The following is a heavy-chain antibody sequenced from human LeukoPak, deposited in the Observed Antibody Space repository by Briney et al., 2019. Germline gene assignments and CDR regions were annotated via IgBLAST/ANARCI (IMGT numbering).Heavy chain of an antibody. CDR3: ASAVWGSYPLDY. CDR2: IYYSGST. D-gene: IGHD3-16*02. V-gene: IGHV4-39*07. Sequence: SETLSLTCTVSGGSISSSSYYWGWIRQPPGKGLEWIGSIYYSGSTNYNPSLKSRVTISVDKSKNQFSLKLSSVTAADTAVYYCASAVWGSYPLDYWGQGTLVTVSS. J-gene: IGHJ4*02. CDR1: GGSISSSSYY.